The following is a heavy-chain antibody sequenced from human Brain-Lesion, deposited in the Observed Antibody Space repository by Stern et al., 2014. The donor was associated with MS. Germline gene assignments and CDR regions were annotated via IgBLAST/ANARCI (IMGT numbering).Heavy chain of an antibody. J-gene: IGHJ6*02. CDR2: IRVGQDYI. D-gene: IGHD2-2*01. Sequence: VQLVQSGGGLVKPGGSLRLSCEASGFTFNSYSMNWVRQAPGKGLEWVSSIRVGQDYIYYADSVKGRFTISRDNAKNSLFLQMNTLRAEDTGVYYCARVDCSGTNCFYYYYGMDVWGQGTTVTVSS. CDR1: GFTFNSYS. V-gene: IGHV3-21*01. CDR3: ARVDCSGTNCFYYYYGMDV.